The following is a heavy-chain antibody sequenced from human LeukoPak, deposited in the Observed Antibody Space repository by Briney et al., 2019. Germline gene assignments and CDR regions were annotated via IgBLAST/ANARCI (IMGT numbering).Heavy chain of an antibody. D-gene: IGHD3-10*01. J-gene: IGHJ4*02. V-gene: IGHV4-4*08. CDR3: ARLPGGFGEGEFDY. CDR2: SHTGGSI. Sequence: SETLSLTCTASGVSISGFYWNWILQPPRKGLEWVGYSHTGGSISSNPSLNSRVAFSMDTSKNQVSLRLNSVTATDTAVYYCARLPGGFGEGEFDYWGQGIPVTVSA. CDR1: GVSISGFY.